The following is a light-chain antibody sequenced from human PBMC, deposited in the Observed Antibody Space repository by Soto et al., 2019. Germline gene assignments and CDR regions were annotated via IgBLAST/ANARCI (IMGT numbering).Light chain of an antibody. J-gene: IGKJ4*01. CDR2: GAS. CDR1: QNVNSN. V-gene: IGKV3-15*01. CDR3: QQHYSWPPLT. Sequence: EVVMTQSPVTLSVSPGERATLSCRASQNVNSNLAWYRQKPGQAPRLLIYGASTRATGIPARFSGSGSGTEFTLTISSLQSEDFAIYYCQQHYSWPPLTFGGGTKVEI.